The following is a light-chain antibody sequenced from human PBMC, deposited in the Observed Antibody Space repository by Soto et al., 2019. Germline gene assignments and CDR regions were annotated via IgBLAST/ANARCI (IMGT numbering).Light chain of an antibody. Sequence: DIQMTQSPSTLSASVGDRVIISCRGSQSIGSWLAWYQQKSGKAPKLLIYEASSLASGVPSRFSGSGSGTEFTLTISSLQPDDLATYYCQQYNSYSRTFGQGTKVEIK. V-gene: IGKV1-5*01. J-gene: IGKJ1*01. CDR1: QSIGSW. CDR3: QQYNSYSRT. CDR2: EAS.